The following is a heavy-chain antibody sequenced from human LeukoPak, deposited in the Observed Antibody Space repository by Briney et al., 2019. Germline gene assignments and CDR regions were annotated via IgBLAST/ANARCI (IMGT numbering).Heavy chain of an antibody. D-gene: IGHD2-21*01. J-gene: IGHJ4*02. CDR2: IYYSGST. V-gene: IGHV4-59*08. CDR3: ARASLVRGGSDYFDY. CDR1: GGSISSYY. Sequence: SETLSLTCTVSGGSISSYYWSWIRQPPGKGLEWIGYIYYSGSTNYNPSLKSRVTISVDTSKNQFSLKLSSVTAADTAVYYCARASLVRGGSDYFDYWGQGTLVTVSS.